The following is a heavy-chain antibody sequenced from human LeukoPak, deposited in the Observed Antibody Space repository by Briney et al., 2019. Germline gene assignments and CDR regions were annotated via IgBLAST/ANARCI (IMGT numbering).Heavy chain of an antibody. V-gene: IGHV4-39*07. J-gene: IGHJ4*02. Sequence: SETLSLTCTVSGGSISSSSYYWGWIPQPPGKGLEWIGSIYYSGSTYYNPSLKSRVTISVDTSKNQFSLKLSSVTAADTAVYYCARDARDGSGLDYWGQGTLVTVSS. D-gene: IGHD3-10*01. CDR2: IYYSGST. CDR1: GGSISSSSYY. CDR3: ARDARDGSGLDY.